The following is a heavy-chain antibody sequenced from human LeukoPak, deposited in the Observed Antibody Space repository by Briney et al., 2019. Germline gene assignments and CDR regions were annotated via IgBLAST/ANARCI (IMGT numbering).Heavy chain of an antibody. Sequence: SETLSLTCTVSGYSISSGYYWGWIRQPPGKGLEWIGEINHSGSTNYNPSLKSRVTISVDTSKNQFSLKLSSVTAADTAVYYCARGRGGGSCYTDYWGQGTLVTVSS. V-gene: IGHV4-38-2*02. J-gene: IGHJ4*02. CDR3: ARGRGGGSCYTDY. D-gene: IGHD2-15*01. CDR1: GYSISSGYY. CDR2: INHSGST.